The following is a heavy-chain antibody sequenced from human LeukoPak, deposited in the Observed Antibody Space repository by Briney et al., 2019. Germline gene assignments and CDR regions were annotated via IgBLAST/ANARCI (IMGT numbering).Heavy chain of an antibody. Sequence: ASVKVSCKASGYTFTSYYMHWVRQAPGQGLEWMGIINPSGGSTNYAQKFQGRVTITADESTSTAYMELSSLRSEDTAVYYCARGPQWLLLYYWGQGTLVTVSS. CDR2: INPSGGST. V-gene: IGHV1-46*01. CDR3: ARGPQWLLLYY. D-gene: IGHD3-22*01. J-gene: IGHJ4*02. CDR1: GYTFTSYY.